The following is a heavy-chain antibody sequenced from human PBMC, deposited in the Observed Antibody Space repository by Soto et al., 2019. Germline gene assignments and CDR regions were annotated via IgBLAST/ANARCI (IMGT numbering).Heavy chain of an antibody. CDR1: GASTSSAGYH. J-gene: IGHJ4*02. V-gene: IGHV4-31*11. D-gene: IGHD2-21*02. Sequence: QVHLQESGPGLVKPSQTLSLTCAVSGASTSSAGYHWNWIRQLPGGGLEWIADIYYIGHTQYNPSLMSRVAISIDTSKNQFSLKLTSLTAADTAVYYCVVEYYDRRGADLLDQWGQGILVTVSS. CDR3: VVEYYDRRGADLLDQ. CDR2: IYYIGHT.